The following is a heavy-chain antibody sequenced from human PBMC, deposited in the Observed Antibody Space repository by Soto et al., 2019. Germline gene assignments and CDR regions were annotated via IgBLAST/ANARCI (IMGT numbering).Heavy chain of an antibody. J-gene: IGHJ6*02. D-gene: IGHD2-15*01. CDR3: ARGSRGVVAAPYGMDV. CDR1: GGTFSSYA. Sequence: SVKVSCKASGGTFSSYAISWVRQAPGQGLEWMGGIIPIFGTANYAQKFQGRVTITADESTSTAYMELSSLRSEDTAVYYCARGSRGVVAAPYGMDVWGQGTTVTVSS. V-gene: IGHV1-69*13. CDR2: IIPIFGTA.